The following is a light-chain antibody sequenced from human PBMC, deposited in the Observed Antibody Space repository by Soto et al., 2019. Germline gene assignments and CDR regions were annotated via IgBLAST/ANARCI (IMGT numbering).Light chain of an antibody. V-gene: IGLV2-11*01. Sequence: QSALTQPRSASGSPGQSVTISCTGTSSDVGGYNYVSWYQQHPGKAPKLMIYDVTKRPSGVPDRFSGSKYGNTASLTISGLQAEDEADYYCCSYAGSYSFEVFGGGTKLTVL. J-gene: IGLJ2*01. CDR1: SSDVGGYNY. CDR3: CSYAGSYSFEV. CDR2: DVT.